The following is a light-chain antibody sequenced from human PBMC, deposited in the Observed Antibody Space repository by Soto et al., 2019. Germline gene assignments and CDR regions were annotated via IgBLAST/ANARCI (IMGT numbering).Light chain of an antibody. J-gene: IGLJ2*01. CDR3: TSYTTGATPVV. Sequence: QSALTQPASVSASPGQSITISCTGTNSDVGAYNYVSWYQQYPGKAPKLMIFDVTNRPSGVSDRFSGSKAGNTASLTLSGLQAEDEADSDYTSYTTGATPVVFGGGTKLTVL. V-gene: IGLV2-14*03. CDR1: NSDVGAYNY. CDR2: DVT.